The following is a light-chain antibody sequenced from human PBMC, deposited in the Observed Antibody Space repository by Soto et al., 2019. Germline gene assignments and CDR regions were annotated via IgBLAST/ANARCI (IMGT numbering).Light chain of an antibody. CDR3: QQYGSSPTA. Sequence: EIVLTHSPGTLSLSPCERAILSFSASQSVSSSYLAWYQQKPGQAPRLLIYGASSRATGIPDRFSGSGSGTDFTLTISRLEPEDFAVYYCQQYGSSPTAFGQGTRLEIK. J-gene: IGKJ5*01. V-gene: IGKV3-20*01. CDR1: QSVSSSY. CDR2: GAS.